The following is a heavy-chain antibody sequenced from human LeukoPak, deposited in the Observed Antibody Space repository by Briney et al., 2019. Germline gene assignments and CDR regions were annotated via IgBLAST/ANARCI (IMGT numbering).Heavy chain of an antibody. CDR3: ARGNMWDYRRYYYYMDV. V-gene: IGHV3-30*04. Sequence: GGSLRLSCAASGFTFSSYAMHWVRQAPGKGLEWVAVISYDGSNKYYADSVKGRFTISRDNSKNTLYLQMNSLRAEDTAIYYCARGNMWDYRRYYYYMDVWGKGTTVTVSS. CDR1: GFTFSSYA. CDR2: ISYDGSNK. J-gene: IGHJ6*03. D-gene: IGHD4-11*01.